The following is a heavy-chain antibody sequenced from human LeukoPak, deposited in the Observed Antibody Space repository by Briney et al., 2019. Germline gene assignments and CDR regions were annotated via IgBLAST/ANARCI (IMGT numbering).Heavy chain of an antibody. CDR3: ARSMITFGGVIVIRGYYFDY. D-gene: IGHD3-16*02. Sequence: SETLSLTCSVSDGSISSGYYYWAWIRQPPGKGPEWIGSIYYSGTTYPNPSLKSRVTISVDTSKNQFSLKLSSVTAADTAVYYCARSMITFGGVIVIRGYYFDYWGQGTLVTVSS. CDR1: DGSISSGYYY. J-gene: IGHJ4*02. V-gene: IGHV4-39*01. CDR2: IYYSGTT.